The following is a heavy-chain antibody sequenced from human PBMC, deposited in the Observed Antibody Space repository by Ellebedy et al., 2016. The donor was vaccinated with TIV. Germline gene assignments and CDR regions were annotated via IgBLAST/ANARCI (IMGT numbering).Heavy chain of an antibody. CDR3: ARQKTLREPFDI. CDR2: ISTDNGNT. Sequence: AASVKVSCKVSGYRFIHYGITWVRQAPGQGLEWIGWISTDNGNTNYAQKFQGRVTMTTDTSTSTAYMELRSLRSDDTAIYYCARQKTLREPFDIWGQGTLVIVSS. J-gene: IGHJ3*02. D-gene: IGHD1-14*01. V-gene: IGHV1-18*01. CDR1: GYRFIHYG.